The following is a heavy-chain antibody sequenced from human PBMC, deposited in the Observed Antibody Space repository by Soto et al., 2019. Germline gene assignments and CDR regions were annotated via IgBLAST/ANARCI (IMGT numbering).Heavy chain of an antibody. CDR1: GFTFSSYA. J-gene: IGHJ4*02. Sequence: TGGSLRLSCAASGFTFSSYAMSWVRQAPGKGLEWVSAISGSGGSTYYADSVKGRFTISRDNSKNTLFLQMNSLRAEDTAVYYCARIPFDHVWGTDRYSPNFDYWGQGTQVTVSS. CDR2: ISGSGGST. V-gene: IGHV3-23*01. CDR3: ARIPFDHVWGTDRYSPNFDY. D-gene: IGHD3-16*02.